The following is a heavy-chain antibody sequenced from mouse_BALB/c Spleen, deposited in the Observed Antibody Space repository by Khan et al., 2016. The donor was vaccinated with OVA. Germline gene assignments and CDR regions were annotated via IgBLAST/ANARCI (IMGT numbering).Heavy chain of an antibody. D-gene: IGHD2-2*01. V-gene: IGHV2-9-2*01. Sequence: QVQLQQSGPGLVAPSQSLSITCTVSGFSLTSYDISWIRQPPGKGLEWLGVIWTGGGTNYNSAFMSRLSISKDNSKSQVFLKMNSLQTDDTAIYYCVRDRGYDVGDYWGQGTTLTVSS. J-gene: IGHJ2*01. CDR1: GFSLTSYD. CDR3: VRDRGYDVGDY. CDR2: IWTGGGT.